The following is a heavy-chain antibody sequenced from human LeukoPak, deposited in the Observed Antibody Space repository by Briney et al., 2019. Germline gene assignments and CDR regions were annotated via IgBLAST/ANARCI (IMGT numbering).Heavy chain of an antibody. CDR2: IRYDESNK. V-gene: IGHV3-30*02. CDR3: AKSGTVGPLTICGEGSYYYMDV. D-gene: IGHD3-3*01. Sequence: PGGSLRLFCAASGFTFSSYGMQWLRQAPGKGVEWVAFIRYDESNKYYADSVKGRFTISRDNSKNTLYLQMNSLRAEDTAVYYCAKSGTVGPLTICGEGSYYYMDVWGKGTTVTVSS. CDR1: GFTFSSYG. J-gene: IGHJ6*03.